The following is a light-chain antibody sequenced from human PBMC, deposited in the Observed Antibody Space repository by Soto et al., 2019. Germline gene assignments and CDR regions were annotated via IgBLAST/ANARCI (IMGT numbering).Light chain of an antibody. CDR3: SSYTSSSTYG. Sequence: QSVLTQPASVSGSPGQSIIIACTGTSSDVGDYNYVSWYQQHPGKAPKLMIYEVSNRPSGVSNRFSGSKSGDTASLAISGLQAEDEADYYCSSYTSSSTYGFGTGTKVTVL. CDR1: SSDVGDYNY. J-gene: IGLJ1*01. CDR2: EVS. V-gene: IGLV2-14*01.